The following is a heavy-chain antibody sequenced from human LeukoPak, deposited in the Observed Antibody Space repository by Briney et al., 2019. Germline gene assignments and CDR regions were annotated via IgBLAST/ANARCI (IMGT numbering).Heavy chain of an antibody. CDR2: IWYDGSNK. CDR3: ARGGGGAASAFDI. V-gene: IGHV3-33*01. CDR1: GFTFSHFG. Sequence: GRSLRLSCVMSGFTFSHFGMHWVRQAPGKGLEWVTMIWYDGSNKYYVDSVKGRFTISRDNSKNTLYLQMNSLTAEDTAIYYCARGGGGAASAFDIWGQGTMVTVSS. D-gene: IGHD6-13*01. J-gene: IGHJ3*02.